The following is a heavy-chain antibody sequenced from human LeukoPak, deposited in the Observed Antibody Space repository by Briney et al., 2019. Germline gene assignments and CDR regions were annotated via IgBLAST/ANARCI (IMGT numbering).Heavy chain of an antibody. J-gene: IGHJ6*03. CDR2: ISAYNGNT. D-gene: IGHD3-9*01. CDR3: ARDLYYDILTGYYYYMDV. CDR1: GYTFTSYG. V-gene: IGHV1-18*01. Sequence: ASVKVSCEASGYTFTSYGISWVRQAPGQGLEWMGWISAYNGNTNYAQKLQGRVTMTTDTSTSTAYMELRSLRSDDTAVYYCARDLYYDILTGYYYYMDVWGKGTTVTVSS.